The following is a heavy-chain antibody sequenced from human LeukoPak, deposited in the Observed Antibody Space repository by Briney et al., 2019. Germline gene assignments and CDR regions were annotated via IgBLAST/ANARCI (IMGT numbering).Heavy chain of an antibody. J-gene: IGHJ5*02. D-gene: IGHD2-2*01. CDR1: GFTFSSYA. CDR3: ARDLGCSTTSCRYNWFDP. Sequence: PGGSLRLSCAASGFTFSSYAMTWVRQAPGKGLEWVSSISQSGGRSTDYADSVKGRFTISRDNSKNTLYLQMNSLRAEDTAVYHCARDLGCSTTSCRYNWFDPWGQGTLVTVSS. V-gene: IGHV3-23*01. CDR2: ISQSGGRST.